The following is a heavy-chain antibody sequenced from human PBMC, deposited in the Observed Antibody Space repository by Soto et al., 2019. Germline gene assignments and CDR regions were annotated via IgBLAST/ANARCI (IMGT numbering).Heavy chain of an antibody. D-gene: IGHD2-2*01. CDR2: ISYDGSNK. Sequence: TGGSLRLSCAASGFTFSSYGMHWVRQAPGKGLEWVAVISYDGSNKYYADSVKGRFTISRDNSKNTLYLQMNSLRAEDTAVYYCAKSQGEYCSSTSCYLYYYGMDVWGQGTTVTVSS. J-gene: IGHJ6*02. V-gene: IGHV3-30*18. CDR1: GFTFSSYG. CDR3: AKSQGEYCSSTSCYLYYYGMDV.